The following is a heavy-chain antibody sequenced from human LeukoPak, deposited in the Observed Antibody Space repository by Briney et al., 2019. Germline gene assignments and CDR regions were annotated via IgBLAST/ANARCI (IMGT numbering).Heavy chain of an antibody. V-gene: IGHV4-38-2*02. CDR1: GYSVRSGYY. CDR3: ARVYSMVRQYFDY. D-gene: IGHD3-10*01. J-gene: IGHJ4*02. CDR2: IYHSEST. Sequence: SETLSLTCTVSGYSVRSGYYWGWVRQSPGQGLEWIATIYHSESTHYNPSLKSRVTISVDTSKNQFSLKLSSVTAADTAVYYCARVYSMVRQYFDYWGRGTLVTVSS.